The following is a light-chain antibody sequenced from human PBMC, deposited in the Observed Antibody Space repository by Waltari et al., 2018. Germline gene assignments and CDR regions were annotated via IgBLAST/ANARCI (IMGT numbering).Light chain of an antibody. CDR1: QSVFYSPNKKNY. Sequence: DIVMTQSPDSLAVSLGERATINCKSSQSVFYSPNKKNYIAWYQQKPGQPPKLLIYWAYTRESGVPDRFSGSGSGTDFTLTISSLQAEDVAVYFCQHYSGGYTFGQGTKLEIK. CDR2: WAY. J-gene: IGKJ2*01. V-gene: IGKV4-1*01. CDR3: QHYSGGYT.